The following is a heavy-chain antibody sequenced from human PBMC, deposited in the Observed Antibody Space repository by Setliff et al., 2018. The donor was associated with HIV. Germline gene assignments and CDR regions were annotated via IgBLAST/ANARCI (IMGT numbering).Heavy chain of an antibody. J-gene: IGHJ5*02. CDR2: IHTSGST. D-gene: IGHD6-19*01. CDR1: GGSISSGSYY. V-gene: IGHV4-61*09. Sequence: SETLSLTCTVSGGSISSGSYYWSWIRQPAGKGLEWIGHIHTSGSTKYNPSLKSRAILSVDTSQNQFSLQLKHVTAADTAVYYCARPRRVRSRAWYWFDIWGQGTLVTVSS. CDR3: ARPRRVRSRAWYWFDI.